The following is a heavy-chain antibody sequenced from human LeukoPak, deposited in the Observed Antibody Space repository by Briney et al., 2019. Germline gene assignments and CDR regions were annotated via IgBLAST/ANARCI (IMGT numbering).Heavy chain of an antibody. Sequence: SETLSLTCTVSGGSISSSSYYWGWIRQPPGKGLEWIGSIYYSGSTYYNPSLKSRATISVDTSKNQFSLKLSSVTAADTAVYYCARGDYDSSGYPFDYWGQGTLVTVSS. CDR3: ARGDYDSSGYPFDY. CDR1: GGSISSSSYY. J-gene: IGHJ4*02. D-gene: IGHD3-22*01. CDR2: IYYSGST. V-gene: IGHV4-39*07.